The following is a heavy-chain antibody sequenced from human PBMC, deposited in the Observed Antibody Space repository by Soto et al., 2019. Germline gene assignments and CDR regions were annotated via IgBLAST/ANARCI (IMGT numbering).Heavy chain of an antibody. Sequence: ASVKVSCKTSGYGFTSYYIHWVRQAPRQGLEWMGIINPSDRTTYYAQKFQGRVTMTSDTSTSTVYMELSSLRSEDTAVYYCASAPTMRGAYVDYWGQGALVTVSS. V-gene: IGHV1-46*01. CDR1: GYGFTSYY. CDR3: ASAPTMRGAYVDY. CDR2: INPSDRTT. J-gene: IGHJ4*02.